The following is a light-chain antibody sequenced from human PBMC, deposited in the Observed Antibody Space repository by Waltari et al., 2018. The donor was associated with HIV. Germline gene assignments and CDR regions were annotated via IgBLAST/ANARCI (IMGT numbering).Light chain of an antibody. CDR1: RSNIGSNT. CDR3: ATWDDALSGPV. J-gene: IGLJ3*02. V-gene: IGLV1-44*01. Sequence: QSVLTQPPSASGTPGQRVIISCSGNRSNIGSNTVNWYQQFSGAAPTLLIYSNNKRPSAVPVRFSGSNSGSAASRAISGLKSEDEADYHCATWDDALSGPVFGAGTKLTV. CDR2: SNN.